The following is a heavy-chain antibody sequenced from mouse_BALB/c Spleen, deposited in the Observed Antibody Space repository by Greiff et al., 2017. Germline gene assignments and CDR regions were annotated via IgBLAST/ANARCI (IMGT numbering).Heavy chain of an antibody. Sequence: VMLMESGPGLVAPSQSLSITCTVSGFSLTGYGVNWVRQPPGKGLEWLGMIWGDGSTDYNSALKSRLSISKDNSKSQVFLKMNSLQTDDTDKYYRDRGYDGGGFAYWGQGTLVTVSA. D-gene: IGHD2-12*01. V-gene: IGHV2-6-7*01. CDR1: GFSLTGYG. J-gene: IGHJ3*01. CDR3: DRGYDGGGFAY. CDR2: IWGDGST.